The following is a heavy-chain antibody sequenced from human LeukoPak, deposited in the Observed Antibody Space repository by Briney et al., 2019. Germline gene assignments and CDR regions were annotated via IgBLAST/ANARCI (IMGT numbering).Heavy chain of an antibody. V-gene: IGHV1-18*01. CDR2: IRAFNGKT. CDR3: ATAHFVQLVRRGWFDP. D-gene: IGHD1-1*01. Sequence: GAPVKVSYKASGHLFTRYGISWVRQAPGQRLECMGWIRAFNGKTNYAQKHQRRVTMTTDTSTTTASLELRSLRAEDTAMYSCATAHFVQLVRRGWFDPWGQGTLVTVSS. CDR1: GHLFTRYG. J-gene: IGHJ5*02.